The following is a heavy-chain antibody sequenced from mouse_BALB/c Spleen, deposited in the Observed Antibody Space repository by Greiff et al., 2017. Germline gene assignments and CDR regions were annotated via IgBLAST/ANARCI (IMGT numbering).Heavy chain of an antibody. V-gene: IGHV1-5*01. CDR3: TRSDDYGRSG. CDR1: GYTFTSYW. J-gene: IGHJ3*01. D-gene: IGHD2-4*01. CDR2: IYPGNSDT. Sequence: VHVKQSGTVLARPGASVKMSCKASGYTFTSYWMHWVKQRPGQGLEWIGAIYPGNSDTSYNQKFKGKAKLTAVTSTSTAYMELSSLTNEDSAVYYCTRSDDYGRSGWGQGTLVTVSA.